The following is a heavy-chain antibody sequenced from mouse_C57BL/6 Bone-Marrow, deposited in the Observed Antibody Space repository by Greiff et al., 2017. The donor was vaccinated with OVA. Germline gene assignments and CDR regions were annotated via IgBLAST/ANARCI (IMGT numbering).Heavy chain of an antibody. Sequence: VQLQQPGAELVKPGASVKLSCKASGYTFNSYWMHWVKQRPGQGLEWIGMIHPNSGSTNYNEKFKSKATLTVDKSSSTAYMQLSSLTSEDSAVYYCARSWLLPYWYFDVWGTGTTVTVSS. J-gene: IGHJ1*03. CDR1: GYTFNSYW. D-gene: IGHD2-3*01. CDR2: IHPNSGST. V-gene: IGHV1-64*01. CDR3: ARSWLLPYWYFDV.